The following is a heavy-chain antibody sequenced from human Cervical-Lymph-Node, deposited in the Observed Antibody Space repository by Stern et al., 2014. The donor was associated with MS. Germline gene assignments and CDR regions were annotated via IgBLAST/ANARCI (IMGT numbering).Heavy chain of an antibody. CDR3: ARSSVAAAGPFDY. Sequence: QVQLGPSGAEVKKPGASVKVSCKASGYTFTSYGITWLRQAPGQRLEWIGWISAYNGNENYAHKLQGRVTMTTDTSTSTAYMELLPLRSDDTALYYCARSSVAAAGPFDYWGQGTLVTVSS. D-gene: IGHD6-13*01. CDR2: ISAYNGNE. J-gene: IGHJ4*02. CDR1: GYTFTSYG. V-gene: IGHV1-18*01.